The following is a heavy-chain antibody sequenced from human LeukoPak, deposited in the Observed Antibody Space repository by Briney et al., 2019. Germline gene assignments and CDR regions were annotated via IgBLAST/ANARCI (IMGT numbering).Heavy chain of an antibody. CDR1: GFTFDDYA. CDR2: ITATGGRT. V-gene: IGHV3-43*02. Sequence: GGSLRLSCAASGFTFDDYAMHWVRQAPGKGLEWISFITATGGRTYYAGSVKGRFTISRDNSKNSLYLQMNSLRTEDTALYYCAKDRDTTGFYWGQGTLVTVSS. CDR3: AKDRDTTGFY. D-gene: IGHD1-26*01. J-gene: IGHJ4*02.